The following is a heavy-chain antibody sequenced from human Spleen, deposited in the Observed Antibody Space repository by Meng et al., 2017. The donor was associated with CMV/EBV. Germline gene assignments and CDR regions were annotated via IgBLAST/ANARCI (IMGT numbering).Heavy chain of an antibody. CDR1: GFTFSSYW. CDR2: INSDGSST. V-gene: IGHV3-74*01. D-gene: IGHD3-22*01. CDR3: ARVFTMIVVVAGPFDY. Sequence: GESLKISCAASGFTFSSYWMHWVRQAPGKGLVWVSRINSDGSSTRYADSVKGRFTISRDNAKNTLYLQMNSLRAEDTAVYYCARVFTMIVVVAGPFDYWGQGTLVTVSS. J-gene: IGHJ4*02.